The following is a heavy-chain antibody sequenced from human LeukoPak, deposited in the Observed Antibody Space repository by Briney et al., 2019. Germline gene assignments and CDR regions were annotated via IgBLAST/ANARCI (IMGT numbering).Heavy chain of an antibody. J-gene: IGHJ3*01. CDR1: GFSFSNYA. Sequence: GGSLRLSCVASGFSFSNYAMHWVRQAPGMGLQWVAVISFDGSDKYYRDSVKGRFTISRDNSRNTVYLQIDSVRIEDTAIYYCVKELDYYGSTEEYYGGVDAFDFWGQGTMVTVSS. V-gene: IGHV3-30*04. CDR2: ISFDGSDK. CDR3: VKELDYYGSTEEYYGGVDAFDF. D-gene: IGHD3-22*01.